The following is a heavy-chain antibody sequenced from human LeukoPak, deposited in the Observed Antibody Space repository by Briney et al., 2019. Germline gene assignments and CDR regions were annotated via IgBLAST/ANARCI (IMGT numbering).Heavy chain of an antibody. CDR2: ISGSGGST. V-gene: IGHV3-23*01. CDR3: AKADPAYYVFWSGYYLLDY. Sequence: GWSLRLSCAASGFTFSSYAMSWVRQAPGKGLEWVSAISGSGGSTYYADSVKGRFTISRDNSKNTLYLQMNSLRAEDTAVYYCAKADPAYYVFWSGYYLLDYCGQGTLDTVSS. J-gene: IGHJ4*02. CDR1: GFTFSSYA. D-gene: IGHD3-3*01.